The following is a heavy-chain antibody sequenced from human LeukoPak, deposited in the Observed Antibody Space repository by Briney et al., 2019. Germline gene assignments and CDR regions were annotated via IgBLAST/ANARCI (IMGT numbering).Heavy chain of an antibody. CDR2: ISTYNGNT. V-gene: IGHV1-18*01. CDR3: ARVLRYDFWSAYYFDY. J-gene: IGHJ4*02. CDR1: GYTFNSYD. Sequence: ASVKVSCKASGYTFNSYDISWVRQAPGQGLEWMAWISTYNGNTNYAQKVQGRATMTSDTSTSTAYMELGSLRSDDTAVYYCARVLRYDFWSAYYFDYWGQGTLVTVSS. D-gene: IGHD3-3*01.